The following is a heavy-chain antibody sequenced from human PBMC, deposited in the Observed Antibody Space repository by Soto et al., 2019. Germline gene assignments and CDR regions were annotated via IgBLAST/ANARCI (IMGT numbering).Heavy chain of an antibody. D-gene: IGHD1-26*01. CDR1: GYTFTSYD. V-gene: IGHV1-8*01. CDR2: MNPNSGNT. Sequence: GASVKVSCKASGYTFTSYDINWVRQATGQGLEWMGWMNPNSGNTGYAQKFQGRVTVTRNTSISTAYMELSSLRSEDTAVYYCARPTSFHYYYYMDVWGKGTTVTVSS. CDR3: ARPTSFHYYYYMDV. J-gene: IGHJ6*03.